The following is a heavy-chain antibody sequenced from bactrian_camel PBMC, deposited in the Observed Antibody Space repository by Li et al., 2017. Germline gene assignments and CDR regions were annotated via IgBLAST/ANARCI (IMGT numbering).Heavy chain of an antibody. Sequence: QVQLVESGGGLVQPGGSLRLSCAASGFTFSSYYMTWVRQAPGMGLEWVSSISSGGTITYYADSVKGRFTNSKDNTKNTLYLQMNSLKIEDTAVYYCALGSSRQATMTARGKGTQVTVS. V-gene: IGHV3-2*01. D-gene: IGHD3*01. CDR1: GFTFSSYY. CDR2: ISSGGTIT. J-gene: IGHJ4*01.